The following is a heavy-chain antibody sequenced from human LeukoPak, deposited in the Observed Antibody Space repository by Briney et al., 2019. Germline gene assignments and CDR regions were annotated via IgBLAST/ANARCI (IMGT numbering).Heavy chain of an antibody. J-gene: IGHJ3*02. D-gene: IGHD3-9*01. CDR2: ISSSGSTI. V-gene: IGHV3-48*03. Sequence: SGGSLRLSCAASGFTFSSYEMNWVRQAPGKGLEWVSYISSSGSTIYYADSVKGRFTISRDNAKNSLYLQMNSLRAEDTAVYYCAGINYDILTGSPYDAFDIWGQGTMVTVSS. CDR1: GFTFSSYE. CDR3: AGINYDILTGSPYDAFDI.